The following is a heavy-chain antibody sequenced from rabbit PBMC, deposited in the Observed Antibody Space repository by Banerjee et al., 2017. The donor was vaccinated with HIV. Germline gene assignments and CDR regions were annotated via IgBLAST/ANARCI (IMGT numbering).Heavy chain of an antibody. CDR1: GFDFSSNV. CDR3: ARMESVDVGHGAPAFNL. J-gene: IGHJ4*01. V-gene: IGHV1S45*01. D-gene: IGHD2-1*01. CDR2: IGAGSSGRI. Sequence: QQQLEESGGGLVKPEGSLTLTCKASGFDFSSNVMCWVRQAPGKGLEWIACIGAGSSGRIYYASWAKGRFTISKTSSTTVTLQMTSLTAADTATYFCARMESVDVGHGAPAFNLWGQGTLVTVS.